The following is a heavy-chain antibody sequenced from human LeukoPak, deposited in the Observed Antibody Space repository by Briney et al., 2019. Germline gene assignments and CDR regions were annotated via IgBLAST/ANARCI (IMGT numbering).Heavy chain of an antibody. CDR3: ARRWGSGIRGAFDI. Sequence: GASVKVSCKASGYTFTTYDISWVRQAPGQGLEWMGWISGNNGKTNYAKKFQVRVTMTTDTSTSTTYMELRSLRSDDTAIYYCARRWGSGIRGAFDIWGQGTMVIVSS. D-gene: IGHD3-10*01. CDR1: GYTFTTYD. CDR2: ISGNNGKT. J-gene: IGHJ3*02. V-gene: IGHV1-18*01.